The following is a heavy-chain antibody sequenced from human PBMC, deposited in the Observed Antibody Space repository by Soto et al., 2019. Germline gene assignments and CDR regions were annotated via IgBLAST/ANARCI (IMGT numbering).Heavy chain of an antibody. CDR3: ASMGYHYGSGSYPLDY. J-gene: IGHJ4*02. D-gene: IGHD3-10*01. Sequence: SETLSLTCTVSGGSISSYYWTWIRQPPGKGLEWIGFMYNSGSTHYNPSLKSQVTISLDTSKNQFSLNLRSVTAADTAVYYCASMGYHYGSGSYPLDYWGQGALVTVSS. CDR2: MYNSGST. CDR1: GGSISSYY. V-gene: IGHV4-59*08.